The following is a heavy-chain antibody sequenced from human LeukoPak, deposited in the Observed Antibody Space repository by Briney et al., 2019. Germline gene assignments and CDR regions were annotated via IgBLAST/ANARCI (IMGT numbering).Heavy chain of an antibody. CDR2: IHTSGST. CDR1: GDSISRGSYS. D-gene: IGHD3-3*01. CDR3: AREGEDFWSGSWFDP. V-gene: IGHV4-61*02. J-gene: IGHJ5*02. Sequence: SQTLSLTCTVSGDSISRGSYSWSWIRQPAGKELEWIGRIHTSGSTNYNPSLKSRVTISIDTPKNKFSLKLSSVTAADTAVYYCAREGEDFWSGSWFDPWGLGTLVTVSS.